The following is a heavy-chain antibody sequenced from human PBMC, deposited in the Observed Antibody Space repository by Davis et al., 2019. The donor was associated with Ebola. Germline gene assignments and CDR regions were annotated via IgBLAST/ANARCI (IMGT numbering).Heavy chain of an antibody. V-gene: IGHV4-39*01. Sequence: MPSETLSPTCTVPGGSISSSSYYWGWIRQSPGRGLEWIGSFSYSGRTYNNPSLESRVTISVDSSKNQFSLKLSSVTAADTAVYYCARHHARGSGYSDYWGQGTLVTVSS. CDR3: ARHHARGSGYSDY. D-gene: IGHD6-19*01. CDR2: FSYSGRT. J-gene: IGHJ4*02. CDR1: GGSISSSSYY.